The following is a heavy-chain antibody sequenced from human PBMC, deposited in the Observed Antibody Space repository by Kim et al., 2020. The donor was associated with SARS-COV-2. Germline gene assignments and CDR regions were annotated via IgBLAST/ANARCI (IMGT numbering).Heavy chain of an antibody. D-gene: IGHD2-15*01. CDR1: GFTFGDYA. CDR3: TRVYCSGGSCYFPYYFDY. CDR2: IRSKAYGGTT. J-gene: IGHJ4*02. Sequence: GGSLRLSCTASGFTFGDYAMSWFRQAPGKGLEWVGFIRSKAYGGTTGYAASVKGRFTISRDDSKSIAYLQMNSLKTEDTAVYYCTRVYCSGGSCYFPYYFDYWGQGTLVTVSS. V-gene: IGHV3-49*03.